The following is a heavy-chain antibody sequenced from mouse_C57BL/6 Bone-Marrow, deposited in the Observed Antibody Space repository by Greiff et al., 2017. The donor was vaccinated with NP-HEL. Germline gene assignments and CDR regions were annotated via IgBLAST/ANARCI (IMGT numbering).Heavy chain of an antibody. D-gene: IGHD2-4*01. CDR1: EYEFPSHD. Sequence: EVMLVESGGGLVQPGESLKLSCESNEYEFPSHDMSWVRKTPEKRLELVAAINSDGGSTYYPDTMERRFIISRDNTKKTLYLQMSSLRSEDTALYYCARHGSYYDCYPYFDVWGTGTTVTVSS. V-gene: IGHV5-2*01. CDR2: INSDGGST. J-gene: IGHJ1*03. CDR3: ARHGSYYDCYPYFDV.